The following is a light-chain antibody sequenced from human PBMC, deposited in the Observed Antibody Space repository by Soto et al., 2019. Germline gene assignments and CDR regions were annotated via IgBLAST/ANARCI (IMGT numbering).Light chain of an antibody. J-gene: IGLJ1*01. V-gene: IGLV2-8*01. CDR3: SSCAGSNNPYV. Sequence: QSVLTQPPSASRSPGQSVTISCTGTSSDVGGCKFVSWYQQYPGKAPKLIIYEVSKRPSGVPDRFSGFKSGNTASLTVSGLQAEDEADYYCSSCAGSNNPYVFGTGTKLTVL. CDR2: EVS. CDR1: SSDVGGCKF.